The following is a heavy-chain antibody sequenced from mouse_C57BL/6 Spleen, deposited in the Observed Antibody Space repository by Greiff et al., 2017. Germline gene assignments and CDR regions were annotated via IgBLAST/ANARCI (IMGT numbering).Heavy chain of an antibody. Sequence: EVQGVESVAELVRPGASVKLSCTASGFNIKNTYMHWVKQRPEQGLEWIGRIDPANGNTKYAPKFQGKATITADTSSNTAYLQLSSLTSEDTAIYYCARGNYYGSSYVDYWGQGTTLTVSS. CDR2: IDPANGNT. D-gene: IGHD1-1*01. CDR1: GFNIKNTY. J-gene: IGHJ2*01. V-gene: IGHV14-3*01. CDR3: ARGNYYGSSYVDY.